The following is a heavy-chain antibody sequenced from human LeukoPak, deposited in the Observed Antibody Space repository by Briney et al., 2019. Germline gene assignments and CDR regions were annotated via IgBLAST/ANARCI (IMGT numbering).Heavy chain of an antibody. V-gene: IGHV3-30*04. J-gene: IGHJ4*02. CDR2: ISYDGSNK. D-gene: IGHD7-27*01. CDR1: GFSFNTYA. Sequence: GGSLRLSCAASGFSFNTYAMSWVRQAPGKGLEWVAVISYDGSNKYYADSVKGRFTISRDNSKNTLYLQMNSLRAEDTAVYYCARDINWGLPYWGIDYWGQGTLVTVSS. CDR3: ARDINWGLPYWGIDY.